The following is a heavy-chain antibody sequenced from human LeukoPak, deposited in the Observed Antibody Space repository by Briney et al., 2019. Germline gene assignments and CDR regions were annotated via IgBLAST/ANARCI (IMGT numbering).Heavy chain of an antibody. CDR2: IKEDGSAK. CDR1: GLNFSRNW. V-gene: IGHV3-7*01. J-gene: IGHJ3*02. CDR3: ARDYDYFSGHNLDAYDI. D-gene: IGHD2-15*01. Sequence: GGSLRLSCAASGLNFSRNWMTWVRQAPGKGVEWVANIKEDGSAKSYVDSVKGRFTISRDNAKNSLYLQMSSLRVEDTAVYYCARDYDYFSGHNLDAYDIWGQGTTVTVSS.